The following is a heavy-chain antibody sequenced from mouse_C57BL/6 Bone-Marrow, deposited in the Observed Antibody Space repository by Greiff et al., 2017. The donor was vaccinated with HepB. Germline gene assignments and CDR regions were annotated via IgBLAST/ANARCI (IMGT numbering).Heavy chain of an antibody. J-gene: IGHJ1*03. CDR2: IDPSDSYT. V-gene: IGHV1-50*01. CDR3: ARRAGYYGSSYHFDV. D-gene: IGHD1-1*01. Sequence: QVQLQQSGAELVKPGASVKLSCKASGYTFTSYWMQWVKQRPGQGLEWIGEIDPSDSYTNYNQKFKGQATLTVDTSSSTAYMQLSSLTSEDSAVYDCARRAGYYGSSYHFDVWGTGTTVTVSS. CDR1: GYTFTSYW.